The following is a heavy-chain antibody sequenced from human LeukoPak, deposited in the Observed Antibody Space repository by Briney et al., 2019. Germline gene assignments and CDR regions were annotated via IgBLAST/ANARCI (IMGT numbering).Heavy chain of an antibody. CDR3: ARARVHCYDSSGYYSTTFDY. CDR2: INHSGST. Sequence: SETLSLTCAVYGGSFSGYYWSWIRQPPGKGLEWIGEINHSGSTNYNPSLKSRVTISVDTSKNQFSLKLSSVTAADTAVYYCARARVHCYDSSGYYSTTFDYWGQGTLVTVSS. D-gene: IGHD3-22*01. CDR1: GGSFSGYY. J-gene: IGHJ4*02. V-gene: IGHV4-34*01.